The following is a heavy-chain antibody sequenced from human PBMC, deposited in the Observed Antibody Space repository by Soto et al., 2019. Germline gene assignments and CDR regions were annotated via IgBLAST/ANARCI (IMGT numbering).Heavy chain of an antibody. D-gene: IGHD2-2*01. CDR1: GGSFSSSNW. J-gene: IGHJ5*02. CDR3: ARIRGPYCSSTSCYVGGFDP. V-gene: IGHV4-4*02. Sequence: QVQLQESGPGLVKPSGTLSLTCAVSGGSFSSSNWWSWVRQPPGKGLEWIGEIYHSGSTNYNPSLKTRATRPVDKSEDQFSGKVSSVPAADTAVYSCARIRGPYCSSTSCYVGGFDPWGQGTLVTVSS. CDR2: IYHSGST.